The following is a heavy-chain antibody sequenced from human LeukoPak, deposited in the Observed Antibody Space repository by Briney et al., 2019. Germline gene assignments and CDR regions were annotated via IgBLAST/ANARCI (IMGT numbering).Heavy chain of an antibody. V-gene: IGHV4-59*01. D-gene: IGHD3-10*01. Sequence: SETLSLTCTVSGGSTSSYYWSWIRQPPGKGLEWIGYIYYSGSTNYNPSLKSRVTISVDTSKNQFSLKLSSVTAADTAVYYCAREAGESSQTRYYFDYWGQGTLVTVSS. CDR2: IYYSGST. CDR3: AREAGESSQTRYYFDY. CDR1: GGSTSSYY. J-gene: IGHJ4*02.